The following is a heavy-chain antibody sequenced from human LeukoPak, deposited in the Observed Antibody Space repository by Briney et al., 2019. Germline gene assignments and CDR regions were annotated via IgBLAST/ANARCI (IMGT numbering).Heavy chain of an antibody. D-gene: IGHD3-10*01. CDR1: GFSINNGYY. Sequence: SETLSLTCTVSGFSINNGYYWGWIRQPPGKGLEWIGSIYHSGSTYYNPSLKSRVTISLDTSKNQFSLKLSSVTAADTAAYYCARGAGFGELLIAYWGQGTLVTVSS. J-gene: IGHJ4*02. CDR2: IYHSGST. CDR3: ARGAGFGELLIAY. V-gene: IGHV4-38-2*02.